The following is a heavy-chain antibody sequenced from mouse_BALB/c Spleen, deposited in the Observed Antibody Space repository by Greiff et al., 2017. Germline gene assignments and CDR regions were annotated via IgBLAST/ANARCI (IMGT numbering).Heavy chain of an antibody. CDR1: GFNIKDTY. CDR2: IDPANGNT. D-gene: IGHD1-1*01. Sequence: EVQRVESGAELVKPGASVKLSCTASGFNIKDTYMHWVKQRPEQGLEWIGRIDPANGNTKYDPKFQGKATITADTSSNTAYLQLSSLTSEDTAVYYCARTDGSSYDYWGQGTTLTVSS. V-gene: IGHV14-3*02. J-gene: IGHJ2*01. CDR3: ARTDGSSYDY.